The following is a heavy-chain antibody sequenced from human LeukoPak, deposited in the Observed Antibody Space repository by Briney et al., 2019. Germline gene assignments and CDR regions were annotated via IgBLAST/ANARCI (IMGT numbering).Heavy chain of an antibody. V-gene: IGHV1-2*02. D-gene: IGHD3-16*01. CDR3: ARSQFLTTNSGAWGFQP. CDR1: GYTLSDNY. Sequence: GASVKVSCRASGYTLSDNYLHWVRQAPGQRLEWMAWINPSNGETKFAPRFQGRVTMTRDTSISTAYMELSRLRPDDTAIYYCARSQFLTTNSGAWGFQPWGQGTLVTVSS. J-gene: IGHJ1*01. CDR2: INPSNGET.